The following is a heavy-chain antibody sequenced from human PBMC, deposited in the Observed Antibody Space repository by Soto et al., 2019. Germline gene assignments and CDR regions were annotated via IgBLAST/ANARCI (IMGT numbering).Heavy chain of an antibody. CDR3: AGGSGWESEN. J-gene: IGHJ4*02. CDR1: EFTFSTYW. V-gene: IGHV3-7*05. D-gene: IGHD6-19*01. CDR2: IEQDGGEK. Sequence: EVKLVESGGGLVQPGGSLRLSCVVSEFTFSTYWMTWVRQAPGKGLEWVANIEQDGGEKNYLESVRGRFTISRDSAKKSLYLEMNSLRAEDTAVYYCAGGSGWESENWGQGTLVTVSS.